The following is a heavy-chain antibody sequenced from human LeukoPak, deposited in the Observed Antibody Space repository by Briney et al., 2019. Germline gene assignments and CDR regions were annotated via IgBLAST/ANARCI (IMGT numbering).Heavy chain of an antibody. CDR1: GGTFSSYA. CDR3: AGSRDYGDYVFDY. CDR2: IIPILGIA. J-gene: IGHJ4*02. V-gene: IGHV1-69*04. Sequence: SVKVSCKASGGTFSSYAISWVRQAPGQGLEWMGRIIPILGIANYAQKFQGRVTITADKSTSTAYMELSSLRSEDTAVYYCAGSRDYGDYVFDYWGQGTLVTVSS. D-gene: IGHD4-17*01.